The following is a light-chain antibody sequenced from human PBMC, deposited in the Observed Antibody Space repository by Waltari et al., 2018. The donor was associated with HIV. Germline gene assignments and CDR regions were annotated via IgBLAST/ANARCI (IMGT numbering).Light chain of an antibody. CDR1: QNVGRW. Sequence: DIQMTQSPSTLSAFVGDRITITCRASQNVGRWLAWYQQKPGKPPKLLIYKASTLVNGVPSMFSGTGSGTEFTLTISSLQPDDFASCYCQQYNSDFYTFGRGTKLEIK. V-gene: IGKV1-5*03. CDR2: KAS. J-gene: IGKJ2*01. CDR3: QQYNSDFYT.